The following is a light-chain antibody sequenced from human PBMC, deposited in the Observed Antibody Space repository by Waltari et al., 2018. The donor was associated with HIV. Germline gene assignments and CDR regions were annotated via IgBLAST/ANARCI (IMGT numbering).Light chain of an antibody. J-gene: IGLJ2*01. CDR1: SGINVGAYW. CDR2: YKSDSDK. Sequence: QAVLTQPPSLSASPGASASLTCTLRSGINVGAYWIYWYKQKPGSPPQFRLRYKSDSDKYQGSGVPSRFSGSKDASVNAGILFISGLQSEDEADYYCMIWHSDTVIIGGGTKLTVL. CDR3: MIWHSDTVI. V-gene: IGLV5-45*01.